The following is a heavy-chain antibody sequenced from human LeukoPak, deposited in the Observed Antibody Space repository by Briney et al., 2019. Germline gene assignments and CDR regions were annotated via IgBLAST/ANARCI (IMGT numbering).Heavy chain of an antibody. V-gene: IGHV4-4*07. Sequence: SDTLSLTCSVSGGSMNNYYWNWIRQSPKKGLEWIGFVFSRGATNFNPSFRSRLTMSIDTWTNHFSLTLTSLTAADTAVYFCARSWAAKWELPGQFDSWGQGRLVTVSS. CDR3: ARSWAAKWELPGQFDS. D-gene: IGHD1-26*01. J-gene: IGHJ5*01. CDR1: GGSMNNYY. CDR2: VFSRGAT.